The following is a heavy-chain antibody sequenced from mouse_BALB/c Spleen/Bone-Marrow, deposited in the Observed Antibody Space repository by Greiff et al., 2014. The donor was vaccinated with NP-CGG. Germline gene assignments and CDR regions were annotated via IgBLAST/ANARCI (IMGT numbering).Heavy chain of an antibody. CDR3: TRSGKRYGAMDY. CDR1: GFTFSEYY. J-gene: IGHJ4*01. V-gene: IGHV5-4*02. Sequence: EVKVEESGGGLVKPGGSLKLSCAASGFTFSEYYMYWVRQTPEKRLEWVATISDGGTYTFYPDSVKGRFTISRDNAKNNLYLQMSSLQSEDTAMYYCTRSGKRYGAMDYWGQGTSVTVSS. CDR2: ISDGGTYT. D-gene: IGHD2-10*02.